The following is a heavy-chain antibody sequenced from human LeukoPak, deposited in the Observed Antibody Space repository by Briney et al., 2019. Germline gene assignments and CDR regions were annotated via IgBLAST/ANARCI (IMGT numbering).Heavy chain of an antibody. CDR2: ITSSDHAI. CDR3: ARGYYSLGDFDY. Sequence: GGALRLSCAASGFIFSSYSMSWVRHAPGQGLEWLSYITSSDHAIYYADSVKGRFTISRDNAKNSLFLQMNSLRDEDTAVYYCARGYYSLGDFDYWGEGALVTVSS. D-gene: IGHD3-22*01. J-gene: IGHJ4*02. CDR1: GFIFSSYS. V-gene: IGHV3-48*02.